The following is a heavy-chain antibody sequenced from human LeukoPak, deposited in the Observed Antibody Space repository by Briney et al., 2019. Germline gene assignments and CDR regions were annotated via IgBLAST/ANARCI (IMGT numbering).Heavy chain of an antibody. J-gene: IGHJ6*02. CDR2: MNPNSGNT. V-gene: IGHV1-8*01. CDR3: ARAPKHDWDGYDFWSGYFRLGYYYYGMDV. D-gene: IGHD3-3*01. Sequence: GASVKVSCKASGYTFTSYDINWVRQATGQGLEWMGWMNPNSGNTGYAQKFQGRVTMTRNTSISTAYMELSSLRSEDTAVYYCARAPKHDWDGYDFWSGYFRLGYYYYGMDVWGQGTTVTVSS. CDR1: GYTFTSYD.